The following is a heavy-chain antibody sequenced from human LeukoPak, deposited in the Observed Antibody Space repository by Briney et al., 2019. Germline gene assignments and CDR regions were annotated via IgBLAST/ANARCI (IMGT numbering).Heavy chain of an antibody. D-gene: IGHD6-19*01. J-gene: IGHJ3*02. CDR2: ISSSGSTI. V-gene: IGHV3-48*03. CDR3: AREIAEQWLVLHDAFDI. CDR1: GFTLSSYE. Sequence: GGSLRLSCAASGFTLSSYEMNWVRQAPGKGLEWVSYISSSGSTIYYADSVKGRFTISRDNAKNSLYLQMNSLRAEDTAVYYCAREIAEQWLVLHDAFDIWGQGTMVTVSS.